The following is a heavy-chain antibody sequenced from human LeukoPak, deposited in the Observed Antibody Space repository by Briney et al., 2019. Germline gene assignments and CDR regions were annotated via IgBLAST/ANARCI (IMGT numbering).Heavy chain of an antibody. Sequence: ASVKVACKASGYTFTGYYMHWVRQAPGQGLEWMGWINPNSGGTNYAQKFQGGVTMTRDTSISTAYMELSRLRSDDTAVYYCARYCSSTSCYVGFDYWGQGTLVTVSS. CDR2: INPNSGGT. V-gene: IGHV1-2*02. CDR1: GYTFTGYY. J-gene: IGHJ4*02. D-gene: IGHD2-2*01. CDR3: ARYCSSTSCYVGFDY.